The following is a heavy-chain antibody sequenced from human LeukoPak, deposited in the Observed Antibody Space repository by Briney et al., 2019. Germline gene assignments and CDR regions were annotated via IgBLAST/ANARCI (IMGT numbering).Heavy chain of an antibody. CDR1: GGFVSNRSYY. CDR2: IYYSGNT. J-gene: IGHJ4*02. V-gene: IGHV4-39*01. Sequence: SETLSLTCTVSGGFVSNRSYYWGWIRQPPGKGLEWIGSIYYSGNTYYNPSLKSRVTISVDTSKNQFSLKLSSVTAADTAVYHCARGGDILTGYYRFDYWGQGTLVTVSS. CDR3: ARGGDILTGYYRFDY. D-gene: IGHD3-9*01.